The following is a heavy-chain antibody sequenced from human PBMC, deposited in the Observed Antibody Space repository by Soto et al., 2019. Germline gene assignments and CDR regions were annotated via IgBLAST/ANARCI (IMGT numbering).Heavy chain of an antibody. CDR3: AKLGGQQLIYYGMDV. Sequence: GGSLRLSCAASGFTFSSYAMSWVRQAPGKGLEWVSAISGSGGSTYYADSVKGRFTISRDNSKNTLYLQVNSLRAEDTAVYYCAKLGGQQLIYYGMDVWGQGTTVTAP. D-gene: IGHD6-13*01. V-gene: IGHV3-23*01. CDR1: GFTFSSYA. CDR2: ISGSGGST. J-gene: IGHJ6*02.